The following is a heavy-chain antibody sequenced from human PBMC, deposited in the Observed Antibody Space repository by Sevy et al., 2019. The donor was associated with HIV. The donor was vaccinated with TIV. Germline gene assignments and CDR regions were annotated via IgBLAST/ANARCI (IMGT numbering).Heavy chain of an antibody. V-gene: IGHV3-48*02. CDR1: GFTFSSYS. J-gene: IGHJ6*02. D-gene: IGHD3-9*01. CDR2: LSSSSSTI. CDR3: ARDVRNLRYFDWFTYGMDV. Sequence: GGSLRLTCAASGFTFSSYSMNWVRRAPGKGLEWVSYLSSSSSTIYYADSVKGRFTISRDNAKNSLYLQMNSLRDEDTAVYYCARDVRNLRYFDWFTYGMDVWGQGTTVTVSS.